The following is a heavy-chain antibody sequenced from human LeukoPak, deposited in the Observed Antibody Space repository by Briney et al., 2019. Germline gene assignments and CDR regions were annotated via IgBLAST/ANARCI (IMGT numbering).Heavy chain of an antibody. D-gene: IGHD1-26*01. J-gene: IGHJ3*02. Sequence: SETLSLTCSVSGVXISSYYCSWIRQPPGKGLEYIGHFHYSGSTNYNPSLKSRVTISVDTSRKQFSLKLNSVTAADTAIYYCARLGQPNAFDIWGQGTMVTVSS. CDR3: ARLGQPNAFDI. V-gene: IGHV4-59*08. CDR2: FHYSGST. CDR1: GVXISSYY.